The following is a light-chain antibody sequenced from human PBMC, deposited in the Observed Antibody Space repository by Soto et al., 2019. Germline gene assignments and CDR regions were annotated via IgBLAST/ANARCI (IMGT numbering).Light chain of an antibody. J-gene: IGKJ2*01. CDR1: QSISTL. V-gene: IGKV1-39*01. CDR2: AAS. CDR3: QQSYSTPRT. Sequence: DIQMTQSPSSLSASVGDRVTITCRASQSISTLLNWYQQKPGKAPKVLIYAASSLYSGVPSRFSGGGSGTDFTLTISRLQPEDFATYYCQQSYSTPRTFGQGTKLEIK.